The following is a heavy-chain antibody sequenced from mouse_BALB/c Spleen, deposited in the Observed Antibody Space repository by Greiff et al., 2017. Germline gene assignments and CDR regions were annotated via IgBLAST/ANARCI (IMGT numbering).Heavy chain of an antibody. J-gene: IGHJ2*01. CDR2: ISSGGSYT. V-gene: IGHV5-9-3*01. Sequence: EVKLMESGGGLVKPGGSLKLSCAASGFTFSSYAMSWVRQTPEKRLEWVATISSGGSYTYYPDSVKGRFTISRDNAKNTLYLQMSSLRSEDTAMYYCARDYDYCWGQGTTLTVSS. CDR1: GFTFSSYA. D-gene: IGHD2-4*01. CDR3: ARDYDYC.